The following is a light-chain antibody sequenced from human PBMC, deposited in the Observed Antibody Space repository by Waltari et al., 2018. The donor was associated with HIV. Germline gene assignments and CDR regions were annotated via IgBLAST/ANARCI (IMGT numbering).Light chain of an antibody. V-gene: IGLV2-11*01. CDR3: CSYAGSYTVV. Sequence: QSALTQPRSVSGSPGQSVTISCTGTSSDVGGYNYVSWYQQHPGQAPKLMIYDVSNRPSGVPDRFAGSKSGNTASLTIAGLQAEDEADYYCCSYAGSYTVVFGGGTKLTVL. CDR1: SSDVGGYNY. CDR2: DVS. J-gene: IGLJ2*01.